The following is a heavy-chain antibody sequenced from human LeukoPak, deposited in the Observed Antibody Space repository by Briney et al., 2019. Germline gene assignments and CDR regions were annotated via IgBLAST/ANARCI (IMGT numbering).Heavy chain of an antibody. Sequence: ASVKVSCKASGYSFVGYGITWVRQAPGQGLEWMGWFNPENGNTNYAQKVQGRVTMTADTSTSTSYMELRSLRSDDTAVYYCAREHSSSWDQFDYXXXXTXVXVSS. V-gene: IGHV1-18*01. D-gene: IGHD6-13*01. CDR1: GYSFVGYG. CDR2: FNPENGNT. J-gene: IGHJ4*01. CDR3: AREHSSSWDQFDY.